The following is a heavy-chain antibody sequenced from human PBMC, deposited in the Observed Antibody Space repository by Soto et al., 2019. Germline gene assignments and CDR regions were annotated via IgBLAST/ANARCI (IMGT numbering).Heavy chain of an antibody. CDR3: AADPITVRGYSYCTDY. V-gene: IGHV1-58*01. CDR1: GFTFTSSA. Sequence: SVKVSCKASGFTFTSSAVQWVRRARGQRLEWIGWIVVGSGNTNYAQKFQERVTITRDMSTSTAYMELSSLRSEDTAVYYCAADPITVRGYSYCTDYWGKGTRGTVSS. CDR2: IVVGSGNT. D-gene: IGHD5-18*01. J-gene: IGHJ4*02.